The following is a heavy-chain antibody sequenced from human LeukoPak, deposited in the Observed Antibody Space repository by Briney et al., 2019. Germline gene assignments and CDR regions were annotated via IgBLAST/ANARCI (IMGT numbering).Heavy chain of an antibody. CDR1: GFTFSAYD. CDR3: AKGSSNWRDYYYFDY. D-gene: IGHD6-13*01. CDR2: ISDSGGST. V-gene: IGHV3-23*01. Sequence: GGSLRLSCAGSGFTFSAYDLSWVRQAPGKGLAWVSAISDSGGSTQYADSVKGRFIISRDNSKNTLYLQMNSLRVEDTAVYYCAKGSSNWRDYYYFDYWGQGTLVTVSS. J-gene: IGHJ4*02.